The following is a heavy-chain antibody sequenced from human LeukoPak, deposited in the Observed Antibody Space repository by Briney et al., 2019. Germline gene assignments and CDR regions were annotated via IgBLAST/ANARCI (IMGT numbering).Heavy chain of an antibody. CDR1: GYTFTMYY. D-gene: IGHD6-13*01. Sequence: ASVKVSCKASGYTFTMYYIHWVRQAPGQGLEWMGMINPSDGATTYAQRFQGRVTMTRDMSTTTVYMDLRSLRSEDTAVYYCARGASSWGLLHYYYYGMDVWGQGTTVTVSS. CDR2: INPSDGAT. CDR3: ARGASSWGLLHYYYYGMDV. V-gene: IGHV1-46*01. J-gene: IGHJ6*01.